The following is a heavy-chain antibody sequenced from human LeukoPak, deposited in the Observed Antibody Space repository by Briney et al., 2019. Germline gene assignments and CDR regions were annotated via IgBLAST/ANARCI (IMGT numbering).Heavy chain of an antibody. J-gene: IGHJ4*02. CDR2: IDWDDDK. CDR1: GFSLSTGGMC. CDR3: ARISGEAYDY. V-gene: IGHV2-70*11. D-gene: IGHD3-10*01. Sequence: SGPALFKPTQPLTLTFTFSGFSLSTGGMCVSWIRQPPGKALEWLARIDWDDDKYYNTSLKTRLTISKDTSKNQVVLTMTNMDPVDTATYYCARISGEAYDYWGQGTLVTVSS.